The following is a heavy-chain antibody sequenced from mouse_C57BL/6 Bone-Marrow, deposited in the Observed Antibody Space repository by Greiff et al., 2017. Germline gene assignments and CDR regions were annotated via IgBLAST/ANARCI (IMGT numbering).Heavy chain of an antibody. CDR1: GYTFTSYW. Sequence: QVQLKQPGAELVKPGASVKLSCKASGYTFTSYWMHWVKQRPGQGLEWIGMIHPNSGSTNYNEKFKSKATLTVDKSSSTAYMQLRSLTSEDSAVYYCARRTTVGFDYWGQGTTLTVSS. CDR3: ARRTTVGFDY. J-gene: IGHJ2*01. D-gene: IGHD1-1*01. V-gene: IGHV1-64*01. CDR2: IHPNSGST.